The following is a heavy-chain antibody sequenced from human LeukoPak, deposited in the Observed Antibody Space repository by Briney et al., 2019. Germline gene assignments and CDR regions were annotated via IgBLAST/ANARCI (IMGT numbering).Heavy chain of an antibody. CDR3: ARARVGYDYVWGSYRNTTYYFDY. V-gene: IGHV4-59*12. CDR1: GGSISSYY. CDR2: IYHSGST. J-gene: IGHJ4*02. D-gene: IGHD3-16*02. Sequence: PSETLSLTCTVSGGSISSYYWNWIRQSPGKGLEWIGYIYHSGSTYYNPSLKSRVTISVDRSKDQFSLKLSSVTAADTAVYYCARARVGYDYVWGSYRNTTYYFDYWGQGTLVTVSS.